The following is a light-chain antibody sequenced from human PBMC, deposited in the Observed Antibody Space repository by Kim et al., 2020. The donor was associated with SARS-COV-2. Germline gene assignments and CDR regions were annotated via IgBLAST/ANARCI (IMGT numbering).Light chain of an antibody. CDR2: KAS. CDR1: QIINTW. CDR3: QKYDSYSGLT. J-gene: IGKJ4*01. V-gene: IGKV1-5*03. Sequence: DIQMTQSPSTLSASVGDRVTITCRASQIINTWLAWYQQKPGKAPKLLIYKASYLESGVPSRFSGSGSGTEFTLTISSLQPDDFATYYCQKYDSYSGLTFGGGTRVEIK.